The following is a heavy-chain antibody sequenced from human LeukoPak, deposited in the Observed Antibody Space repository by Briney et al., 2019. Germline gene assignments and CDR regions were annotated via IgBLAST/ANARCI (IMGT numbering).Heavy chain of an antibody. V-gene: IGHV1-69*13. CDR1: GGTFSSYA. Sequence: ASVKVSCKASGGTFSSYAISWVRQAPGQGLEWMGGIIPIFGTANYAQKFQGRVTITADESTSTAYMELSSLRSEDTAVYYCARIQRQEDYSQNAFDIWGQGTMVTVSS. CDR3: ARIQRQEDYSQNAFDI. CDR2: IIPIFGTA. J-gene: IGHJ3*02. D-gene: IGHD6-25*01.